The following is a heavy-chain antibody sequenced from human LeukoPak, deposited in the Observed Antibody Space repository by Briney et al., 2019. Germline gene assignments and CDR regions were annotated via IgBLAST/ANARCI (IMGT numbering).Heavy chain of an antibody. CDR3: ARVSWYYYDSSGYYQSDN. D-gene: IGHD3-22*01. J-gene: IGHJ4*02. CDR1: GGSINSSSYY. CDR2: IYYSGST. V-gene: IGHV4-39*07. Sequence: SETLSLTCTVSGGSINSSSYYWGWIRQPPGKGLEWIGRIYYSGSTYYNPSLRSRVTISVDTSKNQFSLKLSSVTAADTAVYYCARVSWYYYDSSGYYQSDNWGQGTLVTVSS.